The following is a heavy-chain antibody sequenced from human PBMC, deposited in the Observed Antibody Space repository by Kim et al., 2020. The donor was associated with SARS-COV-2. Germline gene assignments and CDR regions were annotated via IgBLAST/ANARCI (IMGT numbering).Heavy chain of an antibody. D-gene: IGHD3-10*01. CDR2: VKTDGGDT. Sequence: ASVKVSCKPSGYTFTSNDISWVRQATGQGLEWMGWVKTDGGDTVYAQKFQGRIIMAWNTSTSTAYMELSGLKSEDTAVYYCARVFGFYYHYMDVWGKWTT. CDR1: GYTFTSND. J-gene: IGHJ6*03. V-gene: IGHV1-8*01. CDR3: ARVFGFYYHYMDV.